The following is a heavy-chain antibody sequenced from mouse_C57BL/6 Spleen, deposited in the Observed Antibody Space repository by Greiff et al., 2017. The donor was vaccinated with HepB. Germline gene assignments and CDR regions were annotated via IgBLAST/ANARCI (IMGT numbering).Heavy chain of an antibody. V-gene: IGHV5-4*03. D-gene: IGHD1-1*01. Sequence: EVKVEESGGGLVKPGGSLKLSCAASGFTFSSYAMSWVRQTPEKRLEWVATISDGGSYTYYPDNVKGRFTISRDNAKNNLYLQMSHLKSEDTAMYYCARVLLRYYYAMDYWGQGTSVTVSS. CDR2: ISDGGSYT. CDR3: ARVLLRYYYAMDY. CDR1: GFTFSSYA. J-gene: IGHJ4*01.